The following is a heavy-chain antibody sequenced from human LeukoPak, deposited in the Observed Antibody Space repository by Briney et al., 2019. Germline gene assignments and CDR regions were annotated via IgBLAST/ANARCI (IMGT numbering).Heavy chain of an antibody. CDR2: IKQDGTEK. V-gene: IGHV3-7*05. Sequence: GGSLRLSCAASGFTFSTYWMNWVRQAPGKGLEWVANIKQDGTEKYYVDSVKGRFTISRDNANNSLYLQMNSLRAEDTAVYYCARGYDFWSGYQDMRCDYWGQGTLVTVSS. CDR1: GFTFSTYW. J-gene: IGHJ4*02. CDR3: ARGYDFWSGYQDMRCDY. D-gene: IGHD3-3*01.